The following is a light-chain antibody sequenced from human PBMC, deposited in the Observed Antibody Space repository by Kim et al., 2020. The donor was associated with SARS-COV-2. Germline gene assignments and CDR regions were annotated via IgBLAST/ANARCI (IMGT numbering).Light chain of an antibody. J-gene: IGLJ1*01. V-gene: IGLV2-14*03. Sequence: SITISCTGTSRDVGGYNNDSWYQQHPGKATKLMIYDVSNRPSGVSNRFSGSKSGNTASLTISGLQAKDEADYYCSSYTSSSTLPYVFGAGTKVTVL. CDR3: SSYTSSSTLPYV. CDR2: DVS. CDR1: SRDVGGYNN.